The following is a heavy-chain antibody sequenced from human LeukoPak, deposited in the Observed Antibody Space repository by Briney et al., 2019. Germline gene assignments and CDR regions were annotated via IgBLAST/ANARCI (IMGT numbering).Heavy chain of an antibody. D-gene: IGHD6-13*01. V-gene: IGHV3-23*01. CDR1: GFTFSSYA. Sequence: GGSLRLSCAASGFTFSSYAMSWVRQAPGKGLEWVSTIGGSGTSTYYADSVKGRLTISRDNSKNTLYLQMNSLRAEDTAVYYGAKGYSSNDYWGQGTLVTVSS. J-gene: IGHJ4*02. CDR2: IGGSGTST. CDR3: AKGYSSNDY.